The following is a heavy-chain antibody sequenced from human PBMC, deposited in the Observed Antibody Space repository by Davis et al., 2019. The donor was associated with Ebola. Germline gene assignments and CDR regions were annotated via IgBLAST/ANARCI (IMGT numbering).Heavy chain of an antibody. Sequence: MPSETLSLTCAVSGGSISSGGYSWSWIRQPPGKGLEWIGYIYHSGSTYYNPSLKSRVTISVDRSKNQFSLKLSSVTAADTAVYYCARGRYGSGSYGEGMDVWGQGTTVTVSS. CDR3: ARGRYGSGSYGEGMDV. J-gene: IGHJ6*02. D-gene: IGHD3-10*01. CDR1: GGSISSGGYS. CDR2: IYHSGST. V-gene: IGHV4-30-2*01.